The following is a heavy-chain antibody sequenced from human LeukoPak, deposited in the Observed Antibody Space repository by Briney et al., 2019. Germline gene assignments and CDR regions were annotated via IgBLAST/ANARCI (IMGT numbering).Heavy chain of an antibody. D-gene: IGHD3-9*01. J-gene: IGHJ3*02. Sequence: PGGSLRLSCAASGFTFDDYAMHWVRQAPGKGLEWVSLISGDGGSTYYADSVKGRFTISRDNSKNSLYLQMNSLRTEDTALYYCAKDLYYDILTGYYRGDAFDNWGQGTMVTVSS. CDR2: ISGDGGST. V-gene: IGHV3-43*02. CDR3: AKDLYYDILTGYYRGDAFDN. CDR1: GFTFDDYA.